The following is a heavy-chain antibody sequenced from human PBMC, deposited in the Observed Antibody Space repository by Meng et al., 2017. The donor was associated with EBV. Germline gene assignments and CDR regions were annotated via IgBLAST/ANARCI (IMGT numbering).Heavy chain of an antibody. Sequence: ITSKDSCPTLLKPTQTLTLTCTFSRFPLSTSVVGVGWLRQPPGKALEWLALIYWDDDKRYSPSLKSRLTITKDTSKNQVVLTMTNMDPVDTATYYCAHRRDEYSSSWYGWFDPWGQGTLVTVSS. CDR1: RFPLSTSVVG. V-gene: IGHV2-5*02. CDR2: IYWDDDK. CDR3: AHRRDEYSSSWYGWFDP. J-gene: IGHJ5*02. D-gene: IGHD6-13*01.